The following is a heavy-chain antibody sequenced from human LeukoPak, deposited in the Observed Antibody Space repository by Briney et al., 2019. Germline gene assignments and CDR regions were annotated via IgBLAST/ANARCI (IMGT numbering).Heavy chain of an antibody. D-gene: IGHD6-19*01. CDR3: ARERIAVAGRRIDY. V-gene: IGHV4-59*01. Sequence: PSETLSLTCTVSGASISTYYWSWIRQPPGKGLEWIGYIYYSGSTNYNPSLKSRVTISVDTSKNQFSLKLSSVTAADTAVYYCARERIAVAGRRIDYWGQGTLVTVSS. CDR2: IYYSGST. CDR1: GASISTYY. J-gene: IGHJ4*02.